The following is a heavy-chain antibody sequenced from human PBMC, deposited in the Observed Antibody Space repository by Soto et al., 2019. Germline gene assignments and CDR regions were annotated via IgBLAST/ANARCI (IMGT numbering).Heavy chain of an antibody. CDR2: IYYGGTP. V-gene: IGHV3-53*02. J-gene: IGHJ4*02. CDR1: GFSVSDNF. D-gene: IGHD2-8*02. Sequence: EVQLVETGGGLVQPGGSLRLSCTATGFSVSDNFVSWVRQAPGKGLEWVSIIYYGGTPYYADSVRGRFTISRDISENTMDLQMDSLRPDDTAVYYCATALRRGVPPVWGPGTRVTVS. CDR3: ATALRRGVPPV.